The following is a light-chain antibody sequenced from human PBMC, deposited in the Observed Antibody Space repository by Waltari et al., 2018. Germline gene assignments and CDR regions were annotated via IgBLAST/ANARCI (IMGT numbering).Light chain of an antibody. V-gene: IGLV3-10*01. Sequence: SYEFTHPPPVSVSPGQTSRTTCPGHDLPRKYASWFQQKSGQAPRLVIYEDTKRPSGIPERFSGSSSGTVATLTITGAQVDDEADYYGYSSDSTGLRVFGGGTTVVVL. J-gene: IGLJ1*01. CDR3: YSSDSTGLRV. CDR1: DLPRKY. CDR2: EDT.